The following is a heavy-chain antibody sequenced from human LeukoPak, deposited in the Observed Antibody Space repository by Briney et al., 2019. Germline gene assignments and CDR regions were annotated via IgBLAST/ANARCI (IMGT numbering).Heavy chain of an antibody. J-gene: IGHJ5*02. V-gene: IGHV4-30-4*08. CDR1: GGSISSGDYY. CDR3: AGDVISYSNYESNWFDP. CDR2: IYYSGST. Sequence: SETLSLTCTVSGGSISSGDYYWSWIRQPPGKGLEWIGYIYYSGSTYYNPSLKSRVTISVDTSKNQFSLKLSSVTAADTAVYYCAGDVISYSNYESNWFDPWGQGTLVTVSS. D-gene: IGHD4-11*01.